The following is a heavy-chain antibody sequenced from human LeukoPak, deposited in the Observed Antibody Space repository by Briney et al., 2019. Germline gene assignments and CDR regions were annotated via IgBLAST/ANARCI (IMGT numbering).Heavy chain of an antibody. CDR3: AKAPRYSSMYYFDY. J-gene: IGHJ4*02. CDR1: AFNFDDYG. D-gene: IGHD5-18*01. Sequence: GGSLRLSCAASAFNFDDYGMSWVRQVPGKGLEWVSGINLNGGSIGYADSVKGRFTISRDNSKNTLYLQMNSLRAEDTAVYYCAKAPRYSSMYYFDYWGQGTLVTVSS. V-gene: IGHV3-20*04. CDR2: INLNGGSI.